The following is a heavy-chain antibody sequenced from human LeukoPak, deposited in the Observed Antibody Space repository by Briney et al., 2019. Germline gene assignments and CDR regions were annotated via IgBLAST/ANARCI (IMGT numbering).Heavy chain of an antibody. V-gene: IGHV1-46*01. CDR3: AREERICSSTSCHKYFDY. J-gene: IGHJ4*02. CDR2: INPSGGST. Sequence: GASVKVSCKASGYTFTSYYMHWVRQAPGQGLEWMGIINPSGGSTSYAQKFQGRVTMTRDMSTSTVYMELSSLRSEDTAVYYCAREERICSSTSCHKYFDYWGQGTLVTVSS. CDR1: GYTFTSYY. D-gene: IGHD2-2*02.